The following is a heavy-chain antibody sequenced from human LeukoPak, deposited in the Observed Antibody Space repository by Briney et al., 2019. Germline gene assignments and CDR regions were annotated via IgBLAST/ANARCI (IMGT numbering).Heavy chain of an antibody. Sequence: SETLSLTCTVSGGSISTSNYYWGWIRQPPGKGLEWIGNIFYSGSTYYSPSLRSRVTISVDTSKNQFSLKLSSVTAADTAVYYCASPNYYDSSGYYPLDIWGQGTMVTVSS. J-gene: IGHJ3*02. D-gene: IGHD3-22*01. CDR1: GGSISTSNYY. V-gene: IGHV4-39*07. CDR3: ASPNYYDSSGYYPLDI. CDR2: IFYSGST.